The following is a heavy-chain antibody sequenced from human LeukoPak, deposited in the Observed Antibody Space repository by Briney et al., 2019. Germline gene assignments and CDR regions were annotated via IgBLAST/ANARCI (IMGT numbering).Heavy chain of an antibody. CDR3: ARTWYSSRWYYFDY. J-gene: IGHJ4*02. D-gene: IGHD6-13*01. CDR1: GYTFTDYY. Sequence: ASVKVSCKASGYTFTDYYMHWVRQAPGQGLEWMGWINHNSGGTNYAQKFQGRVTMTRDTSISTAYMELSRLRSDDTAVYYCARTWYSSRWYYFDYWGLGTLVTVSS. CDR2: INHNSGGT. V-gene: IGHV1-2*02.